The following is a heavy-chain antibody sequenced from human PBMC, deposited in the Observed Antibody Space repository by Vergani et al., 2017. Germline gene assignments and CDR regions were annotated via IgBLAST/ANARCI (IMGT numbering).Heavy chain of an antibody. CDR2: ISGSGGST. J-gene: IGHJ4*02. CDR3: AKCLGGIAVAGTDYFDY. V-gene: IGHV3-23*01. Sequence: EVQLLESGGGLVQPGGSLRLSCAASGFTFSSYAMSWVHQAPGKGLEWVSAISGSGGSTYYADSVKGRFTISRDNSKNTLYLQMNSLRAEDTAVYYCAKCLGGIAVAGTDYFDYWGQGTLVTVSS. CDR1: GFTFSSYA. D-gene: IGHD6-19*01.